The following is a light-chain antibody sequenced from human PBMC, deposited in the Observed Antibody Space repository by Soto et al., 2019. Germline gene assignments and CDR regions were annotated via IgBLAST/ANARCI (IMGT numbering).Light chain of an antibody. CDR1: QSLLHSNGNTY. CDR3: MQGLPRPLT. CDR2: LSF. J-gene: IGKJ1*01. V-gene: IGKV2-28*01. Sequence: DVVMTQSPLSLPVTPGEPASISCRSSQSLLHSNGNTYLDWYLQKPGQSPQLLIYLSFNRASGVPDRFSGSGTSTDFSLKISRVGAEDVWVFFCMQGLPRPLTFGQGAKVEIK.